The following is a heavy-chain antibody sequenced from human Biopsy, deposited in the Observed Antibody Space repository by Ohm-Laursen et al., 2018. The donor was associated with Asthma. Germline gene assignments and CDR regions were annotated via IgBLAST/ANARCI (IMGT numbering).Heavy chain of an antibody. Sequence: SLRLSCAASGFTFDDYAMHWVRQAPGKGLEWVSGISWNSGSIGYADSVKGRFTISRDNAKNSLYLQMNSLRVEDTALYYCAKAALGDIGKDYWGQGTLVTVSS. CDR2: ISWNSGSI. D-gene: IGHD2-21*01. CDR3: AKAALGDIGKDY. J-gene: IGHJ4*02. V-gene: IGHV3-9*01. CDR1: GFTFDDYA.